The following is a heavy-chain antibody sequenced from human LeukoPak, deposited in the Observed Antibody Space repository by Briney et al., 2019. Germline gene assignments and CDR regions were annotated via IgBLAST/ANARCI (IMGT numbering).Heavy chain of an antibody. Sequence: PGGSLRLSCAASGFTVSSNYMSWVRQAPGKGLEWVSVIYSGGSTYYADSVKGRFTISRDNSKNTLYLQMNSLRAEDTAVYYCARINYGSGSYYEIQDNTGWFDPWGQGTLVTVSS. V-gene: IGHV3-53*01. CDR1: GFTVSSNY. CDR3: ARINYGSGSYYEIQDNTGWFDP. CDR2: IYSGGST. J-gene: IGHJ5*02. D-gene: IGHD3-10*01.